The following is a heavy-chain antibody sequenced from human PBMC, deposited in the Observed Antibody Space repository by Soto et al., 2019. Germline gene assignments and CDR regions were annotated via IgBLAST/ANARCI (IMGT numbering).Heavy chain of an antibody. V-gene: IGHV4-4*02. J-gene: IGHJ4*02. CDR3: ARVIAGRPFDY. Sequence: TLSLTCAVSGDSISSSNWWNWVRQPPGKGLEWIGEIYHSGSTNYNPSLKSRVTISVDKSKNQFSLRLSSVTAADTAVYYCARVIAGRPFDYWGRGSLVTVSS. D-gene: IGHD6-6*01. CDR1: GDSISSSNW. CDR2: IYHSGST.